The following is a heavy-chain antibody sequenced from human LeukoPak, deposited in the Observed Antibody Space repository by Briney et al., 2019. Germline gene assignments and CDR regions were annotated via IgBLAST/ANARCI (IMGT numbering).Heavy chain of an antibody. V-gene: IGHV3-66*02. J-gene: IGHJ5*02. CDR3: ARVHSSSCWFDP. Sequence: PGGSLRLSCAASGFTVSSNYMSWVRQAPGKGLEWVSVIYSGGSTYYADSEKGRFTISRDNSKNTLYLQMNSLRAEDTAVYYCARVHSSSCWFDPWGQGTLVTVSS. CDR1: GFTVSSNY. CDR2: IYSGGST. D-gene: IGHD6-13*01.